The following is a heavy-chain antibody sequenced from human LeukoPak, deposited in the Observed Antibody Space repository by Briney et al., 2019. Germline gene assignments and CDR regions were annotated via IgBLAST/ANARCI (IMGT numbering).Heavy chain of an antibody. CDR1: GFTFSSYG. V-gene: IGHV3-30*18. CDR3: AKEHFGEYGDYVFDY. Sequence: GGSLRLSCAASGFTFSSYGMHWVRQAPGKGLEWVAVISYDGSNKYYADSVKGRFTISRDNSKNTLYLQMNSLRAEDTAVYYCAKEHFGEYGDYVFDYWARGPWSPSPQ. J-gene: IGHJ4*02. D-gene: IGHD4-17*01. CDR2: ISYDGSNK.